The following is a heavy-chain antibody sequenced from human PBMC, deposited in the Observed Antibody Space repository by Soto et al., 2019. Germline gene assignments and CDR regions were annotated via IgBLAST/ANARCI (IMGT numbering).Heavy chain of an antibody. CDR2: IYYSGST. Sequence: PSETLSLTCTVSGGSISSSSYYWGWIRQPPGKGLEWIGSIYYSGSTYYNPSLKSRVTISVDTSKNQFSLKLSSVTAADTAVYYCASSNGGKSSEYWGQGTLVTVSS. V-gene: IGHV4-39*01. CDR3: ASSNGGKSSEY. CDR1: GGSISSSSYY. D-gene: IGHD2-15*01. J-gene: IGHJ4*02.